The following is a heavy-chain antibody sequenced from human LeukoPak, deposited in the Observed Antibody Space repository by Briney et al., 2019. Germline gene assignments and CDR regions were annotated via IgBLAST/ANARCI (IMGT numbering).Heavy chain of an antibody. J-gene: IGHJ6*02. CDR1: GYTFTSYG. V-gene: IGHV1-18*01. CDR2: ISAYNGNT. CDR3: ARVPTIFGVVITGRYGMDV. Sequence: ASVKVSCMASGYTFTSYGISWVRQAPGQGLEWMGWISAYNGNTNYAQKLQGRVTMTTDTSTSTAYMELRSLRSDDTAVYYCARVPTIFGVVITGRYGMDVWGQGTTVTVSS. D-gene: IGHD3-3*01.